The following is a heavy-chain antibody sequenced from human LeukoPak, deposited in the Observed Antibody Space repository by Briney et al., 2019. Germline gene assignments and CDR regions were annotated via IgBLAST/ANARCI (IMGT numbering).Heavy chain of an antibody. D-gene: IGHD3-22*01. CDR2: ISSSGSTI. CDR3: ARVHPITMIVVVITLPPIDY. J-gene: IGHJ4*02. CDR1: GFTFSDYY. Sequence: TGGSLRLSCAASGFTFSDYYMSWIRQAPGKGLEWVSYISSSGSTIYYADSVKGRFTISRDNAKNSLYLQMNSLRAEDTAVYYCARVHPITMIVVVITLPPIDYWGQGTLVTVPS. V-gene: IGHV3-11*01.